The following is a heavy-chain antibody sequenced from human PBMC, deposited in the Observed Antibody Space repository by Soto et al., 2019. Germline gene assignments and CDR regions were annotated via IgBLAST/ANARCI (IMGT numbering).Heavy chain of an antibody. V-gene: IGHV3-74*01. D-gene: IGHD1-20*01. CDR3: ARDNWTSH. J-gene: IGHJ4*02. CDR2: IDPSGTTT. Sequence: EVQLVESGGGLVQPGGSLRLSCAASGFTFRTYWMHWVRQAPGKGLVWVSRIDPSGTTTNYADSVKGRFTISRDNAKDTLYLQMDSLRAEDTAVYFCARDNWTSHWGQGTLVTVSS. CDR1: GFTFRTYW.